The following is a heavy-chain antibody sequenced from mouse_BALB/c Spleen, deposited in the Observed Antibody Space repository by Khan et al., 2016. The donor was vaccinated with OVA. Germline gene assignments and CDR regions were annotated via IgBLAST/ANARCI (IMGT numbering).Heavy chain of an antibody. CDR1: GYTFTDYY. V-gene: IGHV1-77*01. Sequence: QVQLKQSGAELARPGASVKLSCKASGYTFTDYYINWVKQRTGQGLEWIGEIYPRSGNTYYNEKFKGQVTLSADKASSIAYMQLSSLTSEDSAVYMCARRNYFGYTFAYWGQGTLVTVSA. CDR2: IYPRSGNT. D-gene: IGHD1-2*01. CDR3: ARRNYFGYTFAY. J-gene: IGHJ3*01.